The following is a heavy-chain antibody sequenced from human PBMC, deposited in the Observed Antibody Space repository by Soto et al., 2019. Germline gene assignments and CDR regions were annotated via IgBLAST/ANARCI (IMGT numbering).Heavy chain of an antibody. Sequence: QLQEPGPGLVKPSETLSLTCTVSGASISSFCWTWIRQPPGQGLEWIGYICTGGTTKYNPSLKSRVTMSVDTSKTQFSLKLTSVTAADTAVYYCARVGSKSFYYATDVWGQGTTVTVSS. CDR1: GASISSFC. CDR2: ICTGGTT. D-gene: IGHD4-4*01. CDR3: ARVGSKSFYYATDV. V-gene: IGHV4-4*09. J-gene: IGHJ6*02.